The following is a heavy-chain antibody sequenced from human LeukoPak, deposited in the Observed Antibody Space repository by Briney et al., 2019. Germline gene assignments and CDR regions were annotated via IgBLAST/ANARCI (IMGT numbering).Heavy chain of an antibody. V-gene: IGHV4-61*01. CDR2: IYYSGST. D-gene: IGHD2-2*01. Sequence: SETLSLTCTVSGGSVSSGSYYWSWIRQPPGKGLEWIGYIYYSGSTNYNPSLKSRVTISVDTSKNQFSLKLSSVTAADTVVYYCARDGPIVVVPAAIPGYYYYGMDVWGKGTTVTVSS. J-gene: IGHJ6*04. CDR3: ARDGPIVVVPAAIPGYYYYGMDV. CDR1: GGSVSSGSYY.